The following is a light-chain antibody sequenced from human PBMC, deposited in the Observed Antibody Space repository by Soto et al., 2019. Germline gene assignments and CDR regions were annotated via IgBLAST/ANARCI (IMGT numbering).Light chain of an antibody. CDR3: GSFSSSSTLYG. J-gene: IGLJ1*01. CDR2: YLS. V-gene: IGLV2-14*01. Sequence: SALTLPASVSAAPGQSTSISCTGNSRDVGGSKYVCWYQQLPRKAPRLKIYYLSNRPSAVSNRRSRSTSGNTASLTVSRFRAGDEADYYCGSFSSSSTLYGFGPGTKVTV. CDR1: SRDVGGSKY.